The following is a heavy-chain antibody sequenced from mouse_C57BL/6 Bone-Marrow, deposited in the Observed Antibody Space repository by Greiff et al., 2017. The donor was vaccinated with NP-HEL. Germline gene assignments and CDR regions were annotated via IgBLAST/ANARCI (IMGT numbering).Heavy chain of an antibody. J-gene: IGHJ1*03. CDR3: KRCHDGSSHWYFDV. CDR1: GYTFTDYE. V-gene: IGHV1-15*01. Sequence: VQLQQSGAELVRPGASVTLSCKASGYTFTDYEMHWVKQTPVHGLEWIGAIDPETGGTAYNQKFKGKAILTADKSSSTAYMELRSLTSEDSAVYYCKRCHDGSSHWYFDVWGTGTTVTVSS. CDR2: IDPETGGT. D-gene: IGHD1-1*01.